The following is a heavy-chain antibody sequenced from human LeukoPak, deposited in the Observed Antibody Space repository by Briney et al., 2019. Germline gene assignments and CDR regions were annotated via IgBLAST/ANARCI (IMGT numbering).Heavy chain of an antibody. V-gene: IGHV4-31*03. CDR1: GGSISSGGYY. J-gene: IGHJ4*02. D-gene: IGHD2-21*02. Sequence: SETLSLTCTVSGGSISSGGYYWSWIRQHPGKGLEWIGYIYYSGSTNYNPSLKSRVTISADTSKNQFSLKLSSVTAADTAVYYCARDVNCGGDCYSAGFDYWGQGTLVTVSS. CDR3: ARDVNCGGDCYSAGFDY. CDR2: IYYSGST.